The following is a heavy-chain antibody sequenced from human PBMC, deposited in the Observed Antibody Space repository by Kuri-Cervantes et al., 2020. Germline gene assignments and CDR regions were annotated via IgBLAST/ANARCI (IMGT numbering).Heavy chain of an antibody. CDR3: ARGATRCSGGSCFILFY. CDR2: ISSSSSYI. CDR1: GFTFSSYS. D-gene: IGHD2-15*01. J-gene: IGHJ4*02. Sequence: GESLKISCAASGFTFSSYSMNWVRQAPGKGLEWVSSISSSSSYIYYADSVKGRFTISRDNAKNSLYLQMNSLRAEDTAVYYCARGATRCSGGSCFILFYWGQGTLVTVSS. V-gene: IGHV3-21*01.